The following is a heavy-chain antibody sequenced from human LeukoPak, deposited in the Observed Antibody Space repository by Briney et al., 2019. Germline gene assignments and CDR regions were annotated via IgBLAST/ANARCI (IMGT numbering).Heavy chain of an antibody. CDR2: NYYSGST. V-gene: IGHV4-59*01. CDR1: GDSISSYY. J-gene: IGHJ4*02. CDR3: AGGVGYSSGWYVEFDY. D-gene: IGHD6-19*01. Sequence: SEPLSLTCTLPGDSISSYYWSWIPQPPGKGLVWIGYNYYSGSTNYNPSLKSRATISVDTSKNQFSLKLSSVTAADTAVYYCAGGVGYSSGWYVEFDYWGQGTLVTVSS.